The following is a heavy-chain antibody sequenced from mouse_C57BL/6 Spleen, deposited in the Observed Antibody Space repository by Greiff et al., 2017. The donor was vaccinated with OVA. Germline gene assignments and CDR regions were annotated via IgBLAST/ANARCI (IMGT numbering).Heavy chain of an antibody. CDR1: GFTFSDAW. CDR3: RGIYYGHDEEGYVGV. V-gene: IGHV6-6*01. D-gene: IGHD2-2*01. CDR2: IRNKANNHAT. J-gene: IGHJ1*03. Sequence: EVKLVESGGGLVQPGGSMKLSCAASGFTFSDAWMDWVRQCPEKGLEWVAEIRNKANNHATYYAESVKGTFTISRDDSKSSVYLQMNSLRAGDAGSYYCRGIYYGHDEEGYVGVWGTGTTVTVSS.